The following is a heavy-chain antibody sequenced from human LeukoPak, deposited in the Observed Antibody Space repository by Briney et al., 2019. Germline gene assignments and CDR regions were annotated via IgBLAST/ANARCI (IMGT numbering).Heavy chain of an antibody. J-gene: IGHJ4*02. Sequence: TSETLSLTCTVSGGSISSYYWSWIRQPPGKGLEWIGEINHSGSTNYNPSLKSRVTISVDTSKNQFSLKLSSVTAADTAVYYCARLNPPEYYFDYWGQGTLVTVSS. CDR2: INHSGST. CDR1: GGSISSYY. V-gene: IGHV4-34*01. D-gene: IGHD1-14*01. CDR3: ARLNPPEYYFDY.